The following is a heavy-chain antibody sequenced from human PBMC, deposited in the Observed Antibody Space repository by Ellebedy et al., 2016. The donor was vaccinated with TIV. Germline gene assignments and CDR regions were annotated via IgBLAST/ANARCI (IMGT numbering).Heavy chain of an antibody. CDR3: ARAGVN. CDR2: IYYNRGT. J-gene: IGHJ4*02. Sequence: SETLSLXXAVYGASFSHYYWSWIRQPPGKGLEWIGYIYYNRGTKYNPSLKSRVTISLDTSKNQFSLKLTSVTAADTAVYYCARAGVNWGQGTLVTVSS. V-gene: IGHV4-59*01. D-gene: IGHD2-8*01. CDR1: GASFSHYY.